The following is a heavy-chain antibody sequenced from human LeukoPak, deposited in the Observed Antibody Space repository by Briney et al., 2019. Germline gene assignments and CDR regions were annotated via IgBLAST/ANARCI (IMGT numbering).Heavy chain of an antibody. CDR3: ARWGDGARLDY. CDR2: IWYDGSTK. V-gene: IGHV3-33*01. D-gene: IGHD1-26*01. Sequence: PGGSLRLSCAASGLTFRSYGMNWVRQAPGKGLEWVAVIWYDGSTKYYGDAVKGRFTISRDNSKDTLYLQMNSLRVEDTAVYYCARWGDGARLDYWGQGTLVTVSS. CDR1: GLTFRSYG. J-gene: IGHJ4*02.